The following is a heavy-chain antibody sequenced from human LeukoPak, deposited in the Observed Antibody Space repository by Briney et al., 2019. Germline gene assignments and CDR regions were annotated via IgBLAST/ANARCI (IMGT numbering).Heavy chain of an antibody. V-gene: IGHV3-23*01. J-gene: IGHJ4*02. Sequence: GGSLRLSCGASGFTFSSYAMSWVRQAPGKGLEWVSAISGSGGSTYYADSVKGRFTISRDNSKNTLYLQMNSLRAEDTAVYYCAKDLSHSSSWYHGVDYWGQGTLVTVSS. CDR3: AKDLSHSSSWYHGVDY. CDR2: ISGSGGST. D-gene: IGHD6-13*01. CDR1: GFTFSSYA.